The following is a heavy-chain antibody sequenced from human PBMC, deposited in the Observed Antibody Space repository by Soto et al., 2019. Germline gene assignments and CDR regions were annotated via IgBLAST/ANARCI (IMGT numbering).Heavy chain of an antibody. V-gene: IGHV1-18*01. D-gene: IGHD6-13*01. CDR3: ARVTVGLAAPRVRPY. Sequence: QVQLAQSGAEVKKPGASVKVSCKASGYTFTSYGISWVRQAPGQGLEWMAWINPYNGNTKYAEKFLGRVTVTTDTSTATAYMRVRIPTSANPAVFFFARVTVGLAAPRVRPYRVQATAATVPS. CDR1: GYTFTSYG. J-gene: IGHJ4*02. CDR2: INPYNGNT.